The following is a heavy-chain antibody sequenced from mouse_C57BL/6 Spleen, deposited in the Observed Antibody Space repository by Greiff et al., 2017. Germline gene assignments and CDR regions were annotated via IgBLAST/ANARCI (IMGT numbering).Heavy chain of an antibody. D-gene: IGHD2-12*01. CDR3: ARVPYV. CDR1: GFPFSDYG. Sequence: EVKLVESGGGLVKPGGSLKLSCAASGFPFSDYGMHWVRQAPEKGLEWVAYISSGSSTIYYADTVKGRFTISRDNAKNTLFLQMTSLRSEDTAMYYCARVPYVWGQGTLVTVSA. V-gene: IGHV5-17*01. CDR2: ISSGSSTI. J-gene: IGHJ3*02.